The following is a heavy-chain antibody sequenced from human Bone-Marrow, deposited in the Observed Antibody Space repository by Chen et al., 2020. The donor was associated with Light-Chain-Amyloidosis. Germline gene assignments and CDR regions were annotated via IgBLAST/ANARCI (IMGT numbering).Heavy chain of an antibody. J-gene: IGHJ5*02. V-gene: IGHV4-31*03. CDR1: GGSISSGGYY. Sequence: QVQLQESGPGLVKPSQTLSLTCPVSGGSISSGGYYWSWIRQHPGKGLEWIGYIYYSGSTYYNPSLKSRVTISVDTSKNQFSLKLSSVTAADTAVYYCARDLHCSSTSCSWFDPWGQGTLVTVSS. CDR3: ARDLHCSSTSCSWFDP. CDR2: IYYSGST. D-gene: IGHD2-2*01.